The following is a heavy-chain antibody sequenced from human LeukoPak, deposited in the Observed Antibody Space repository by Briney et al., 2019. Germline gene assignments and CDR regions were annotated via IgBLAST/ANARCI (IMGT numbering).Heavy chain of an antibody. Sequence: ASVKVSCKASGYTFTGYYMHWVRQAPGQGLEWMGWINPNSGGTNYAQKFQGRVTMTRDTSISTAYMELSRLRSDDTAVYYCARDLDSSSPLFDYWGQGTLVTVSS. CDR2: INPNSGGT. J-gene: IGHJ4*02. CDR3: ARDLDSSSPLFDY. CDR1: GYTFTGYY. V-gene: IGHV1-2*02. D-gene: IGHD6-6*01.